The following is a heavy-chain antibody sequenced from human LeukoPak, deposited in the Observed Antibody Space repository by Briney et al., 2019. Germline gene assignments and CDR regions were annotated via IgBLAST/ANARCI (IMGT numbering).Heavy chain of an antibody. J-gene: IGHJ4*02. D-gene: IGHD2-15*01. CDR1: GFTFSSYA. CDR3: AKYYCSGGSCYSPPFDY. V-gene: IGHV3-23*01. Sequence: GGSLRLSCAASGFTFSSYAMTSVRQAPGKGLEWASSISGSGYSTYYADSVKGRFTISRDNSKNTLYLQMNSLRAEDTAVYYCAKYYCSGGSCYSPPFDYWGQGTLVTVSS. CDR2: ISGSGYST.